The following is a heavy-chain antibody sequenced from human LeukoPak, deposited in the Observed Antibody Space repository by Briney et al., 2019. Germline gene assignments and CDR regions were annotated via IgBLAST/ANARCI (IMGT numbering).Heavy chain of an antibody. Sequence: GGSLRLSCAASGFTFSIYSMNWVRQAPGKGQERVSSISSSTSYIYYADSVKGRFTISRDNARNSLYLQMNSLRAEDTAVYYCARDLNDAFDIWGQGTMVTVSS. CDR1: GFTFSIYS. J-gene: IGHJ3*02. V-gene: IGHV3-21*01. CDR3: ARDLNDAFDI. CDR2: ISSSTSYI.